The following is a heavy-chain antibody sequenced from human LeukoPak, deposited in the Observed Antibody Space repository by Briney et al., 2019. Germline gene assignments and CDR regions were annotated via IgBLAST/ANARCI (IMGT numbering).Heavy chain of an antibody. V-gene: IGHV3-30*04. CDR1: GFTFSSYA. Sequence: PVGSLRLSCAASGFTFSSYAMHRVRQAPGKGREWAAVLSYDGSNKYYADSVKGRFTISSDKSKNTLYLQMNSLRAEDTAVYYCARVLGAYSNVYGPDFDYWGQGTLVTVSS. CDR2: LSYDGSNK. CDR3: ARVLGAYSNVYGPDFDY. J-gene: IGHJ4*02. D-gene: IGHD3-16*01.